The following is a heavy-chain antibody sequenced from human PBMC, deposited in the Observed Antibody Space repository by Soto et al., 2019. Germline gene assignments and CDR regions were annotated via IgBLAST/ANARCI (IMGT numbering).Heavy chain of an antibody. V-gene: IGHV4-34*01. CDR2: INHSGST. CDR3: ARVSGIYYYGMDV. J-gene: IGHJ6*02. Sequence: QVQLQQWGAGLLKPSETLSLTCAVYGGSFSGYYWNWIRQPPGKGLEWIGEINHSGSTNYNPSLKSRVTISVETSKNKFSLKLSSVTAADTAVYYCARVSGIYYYGMDVWGQGTTVTVSS. D-gene: IGHD3-10*01. CDR1: GGSFSGYY.